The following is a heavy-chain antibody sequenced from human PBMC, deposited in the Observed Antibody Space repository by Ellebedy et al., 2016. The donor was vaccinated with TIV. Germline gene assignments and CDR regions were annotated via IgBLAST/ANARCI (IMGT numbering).Heavy chain of an antibody. J-gene: IGHJ6*03. CDR1: GFTFNNYS. V-gene: IGHV3-23*01. Sequence: GGSLRLXXAASGFTFNNYSMTWVRQAPGKGLEWVSAITGSGGSIYYADSVKGRFAISRDNSKNTLYMQMNSLRAEDTAVYYCTRDCGDGYGILYYYYMDVWGKGTTVTVSS. D-gene: IGHD2-21*02. CDR3: TRDCGDGYGILYYYYMDV. CDR2: ITGSGGSI.